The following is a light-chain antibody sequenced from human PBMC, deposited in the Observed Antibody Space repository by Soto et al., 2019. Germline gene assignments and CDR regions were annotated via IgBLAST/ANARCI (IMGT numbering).Light chain of an antibody. Sequence: QSVLTQPRSVSGSPGQSVTISCTGTSSDIGDYNYVSWYQQHPDKAPKVMIYDVSKRPSGVPDRFSGSKSGNTASLTISGLQAEDEADYYCCSYAGSYTFVFGTGTKVTVL. CDR1: SSDIGDYNY. V-gene: IGLV2-11*01. CDR3: CSYAGSYTFV. CDR2: DVS. J-gene: IGLJ1*01.